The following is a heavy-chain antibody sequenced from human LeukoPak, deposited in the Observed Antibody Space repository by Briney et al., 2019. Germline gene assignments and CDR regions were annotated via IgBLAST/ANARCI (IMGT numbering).Heavy chain of an antibody. J-gene: IGHJ4*02. CDR3: ARHVGRGFGELLGYFDY. CDR1: GGSISSYY. D-gene: IGHD3-10*01. Sequence: SETLSLTCTVSGGSISSYYWSWIRQPPGKGLEWIGYIYYSGSTNYNPSLKSRVTISVDTSKNQFSLKLSSVTAADTAVYYCARHVGRGFGELLGYFDYWGQGTLVTVSS. V-gene: IGHV4-59*08. CDR2: IYYSGST.